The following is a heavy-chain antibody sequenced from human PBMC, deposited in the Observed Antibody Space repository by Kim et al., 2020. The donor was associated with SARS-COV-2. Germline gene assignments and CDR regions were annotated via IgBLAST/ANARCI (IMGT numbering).Heavy chain of an antibody. J-gene: IGHJ4*02. CDR1: GFTFSTYA. CDR2: ISGGAENS. V-gene: IGHV3-23*01. D-gene: IGHD1-20*01. Sequence: GGSLRLSCAASGFTFSTYAMNWGRQAQGEGLEWVSSISGGAENSFYADSVKGRFTVSRDNSTNKLYLQMNSLRAEATAVYFCSKVRYNWNEFDYLGQG. CDR3: SKVRYNWNEFDY.